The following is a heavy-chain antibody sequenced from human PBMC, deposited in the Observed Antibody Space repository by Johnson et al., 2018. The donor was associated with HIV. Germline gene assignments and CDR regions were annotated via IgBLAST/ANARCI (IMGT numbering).Heavy chain of an antibody. J-gene: IGHJ3*02. V-gene: IGHV3-11*01. CDR2: ISTSGATI. D-gene: IGHD3-16*02. CDR3: ARGGLGYQNIHDPFDI. Sequence: QVQLVESGGGVVRPGGSLRLSCAASGFTFNDYYMSWIRQAPGKGLEWLSYISTSGATIYYADSVKGRFTISRDNAKKSLYLQMNSLRAEDTALYYCARGGLGYQNIHDPFDIWGQGTMVTVSS. CDR1: GFTFNDYY.